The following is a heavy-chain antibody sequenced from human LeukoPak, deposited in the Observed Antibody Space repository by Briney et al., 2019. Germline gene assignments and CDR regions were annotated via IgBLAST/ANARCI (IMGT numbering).Heavy chain of an antibody. CDR3: ARQGAYGSYDS. Sequence: GESLKISCKASGYSFTIYWIGWVRQMPGKGLEWMGIIYPGDSDARYSPSFQGQVTFSADKSISTAYLQWSSLKASDTAMYYCARQGAYGSYDSWGQGTLVTVSS. CDR1: GYSFTIYW. CDR2: IYPGDSDA. J-gene: IGHJ4*02. V-gene: IGHV5-51*01. D-gene: IGHD3-10*01.